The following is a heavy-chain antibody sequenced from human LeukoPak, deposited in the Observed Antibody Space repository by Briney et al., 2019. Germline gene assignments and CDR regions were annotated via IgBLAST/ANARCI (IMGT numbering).Heavy chain of an antibody. CDR2: ISGSGGST. CDR1: GFTFSSYA. Sequence: PGGSLRLSCAASGFTFSSYAMSWVRQAPGTGLEWVSAISGSGGSTYYADSVKGRFTISRDNSKNTLYLQMNSLRAEDTAVYYCAKANYYDSSGYLHWGQGTLVTVSS. CDR3: AKANYYDSSGYLH. D-gene: IGHD3-22*01. J-gene: IGHJ4*02. V-gene: IGHV3-23*01.